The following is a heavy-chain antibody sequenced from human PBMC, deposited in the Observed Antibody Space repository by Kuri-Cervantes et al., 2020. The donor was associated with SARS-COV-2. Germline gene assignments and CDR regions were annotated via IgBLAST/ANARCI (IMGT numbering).Heavy chain of an antibody. CDR2: INPNFGGT. CDR3: ARAPAAIIDGLTADAFDI. J-gene: IGHJ3*02. CDR1: GYTFTGYY. V-gene: IGHV1-2*02. Sequence: ASVKVSCKASGYTFTGYYIHWVRQAPGQGLEWMGWINPNFGGTNYAQEFQGRVTMTRDTSISTAYMELSSLRSEDTAVYYCARAPAAIIDGLTADAFDIWGQGTMVTVSS. D-gene: IGHD2-2*02.